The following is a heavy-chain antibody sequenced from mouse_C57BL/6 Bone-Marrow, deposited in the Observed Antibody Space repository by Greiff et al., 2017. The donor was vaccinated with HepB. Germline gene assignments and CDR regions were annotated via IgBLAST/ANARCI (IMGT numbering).Heavy chain of an antibody. V-gene: IGHV1-63*01. CDR1: GYTFTNYW. Sequence: QVQLQQSGAELVRPGTSVKMSCKASGYTFTNYWIGWAKQRPGHGLEWIGDIYPGGGYTNYNEKFKGKATLTADKSSSTAYMQFSSLTSEDSAIYDCARNNGSSHWYFDVWGTGTTVTVSS. CDR2: IYPGGGYT. CDR3: ARNNGSSHWYFDV. J-gene: IGHJ1*03. D-gene: IGHD1-1*01.